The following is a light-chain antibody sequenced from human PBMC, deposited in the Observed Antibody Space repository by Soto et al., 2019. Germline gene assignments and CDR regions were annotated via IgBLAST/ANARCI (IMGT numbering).Light chain of an antibody. CDR1: QSITTW. J-gene: IGKJ4*01. CDR3: QQYDNYPLT. CDR2: DAS. V-gene: IGKV1-5*01. Sequence: DIQMTQSPSTVSAYVGDSVTITCRASQSITTWLAWYQQRPGTAPKLLIYDASTLESGVPSRFSGSGSGTEFTLTISSLQPDDFATYYCQQYDNYPLTFGGGTKVDIK.